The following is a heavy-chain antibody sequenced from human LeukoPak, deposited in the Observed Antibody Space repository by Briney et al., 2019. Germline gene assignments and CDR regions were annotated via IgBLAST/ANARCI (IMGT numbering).Heavy chain of an antibody. Sequence: PSETLSLTCTVSGGSISSYYWSWIRQPPGKGLEWIGYIYYSGSTNYNPSLKSRVTISVDTSKNQFSLKLSSVTAADTAVYYCARLTYSSGWYKGGAFDIWGQGTMVTVSS. CDR3: ARLTYSSGWYKGGAFDI. D-gene: IGHD6-19*01. CDR2: IYYSGST. J-gene: IGHJ3*02. V-gene: IGHV4-59*01. CDR1: GGSISSYY.